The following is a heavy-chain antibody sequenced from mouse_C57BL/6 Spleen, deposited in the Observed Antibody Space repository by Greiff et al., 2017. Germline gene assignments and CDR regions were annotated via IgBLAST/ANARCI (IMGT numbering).Heavy chain of an antibody. CDR2: INPGSGGT. D-gene: IGHD1-1*02. CDR3: VSYYVKGDYFDC. V-gene: IGHV1-54*01. CDR1: GYAFTNYL. Sequence: QVQLQQSGAELVRPGTSVKVSCKASGYAFTNYLIEWVKQRPGQGLEWIGVINPGSGGTNYNEKFKGKATLTADKSSSTAYMQLSSLTSEDSAVYFCVSYYVKGDYFDCWGQGTTLTVSS. J-gene: IGHJ2*01.